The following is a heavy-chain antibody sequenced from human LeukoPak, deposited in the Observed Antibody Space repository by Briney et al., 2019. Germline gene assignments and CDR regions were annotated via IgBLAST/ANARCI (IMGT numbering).Heavy chain of an antibody. CDR3: AADPAVAATPRWFDP. Sequence: SVTVSFTASGFTFTISAVQWVRQARGQRLEWIGWIVVGSGNTNYAQKFQERVTITRDMSTSTAYMELSSLRSEDTAVYYCAADPAVAATPRWFDPWGQGTLVTVSS. J-gene: IGHJ5*02. V-gene: IGHV1-58*01. D-gene: IGHD2-15*01. CDR1: GFTFTISA. CDR2: IVVGSGNT.